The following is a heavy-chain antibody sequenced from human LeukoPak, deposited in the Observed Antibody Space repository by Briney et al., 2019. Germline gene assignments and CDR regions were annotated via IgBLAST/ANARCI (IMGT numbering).Heavy chain of an antibody. Sequence: GGSLGLSCAASGFTFSSYWLSWVRQAPGKGLECVANIKQDGSEKYYVDSVKGRFTISRDNAKNSLYLQMNSLRAEDTAVYYCAKDRSTTVSNTLGYFDYWGQGTLVTVSS. V-gene: IGHV3-7*03. CDR2: IKQDGSEK. CDR1: GFTFSSYW. CDR3: AKDRSTTVSNTLGYFDY. J-gene: IGHJ4*02. D-gene: IGHD2/OR15-2a*01.